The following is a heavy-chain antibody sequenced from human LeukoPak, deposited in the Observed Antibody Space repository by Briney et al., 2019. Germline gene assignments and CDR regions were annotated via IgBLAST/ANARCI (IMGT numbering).Heavy chain of an antibody. V-gene: IGHV3-21*01. CDR3: ARGISYYYDSSGYDY. CDR2: NSSSSSYI. D-gene: IGHD3-22*01. Sequence: PGGSLRLSCAASGFTFSSYSMNWVRQAPGKGLEWVSSNSSSSSYIYYADSVKGRFTISRDNAKNSLYLQMNSLRAEDTAVYYCARGISYYYDSSGYDYWGQGTLVTVSS. J-gene: IGHJ4*02. CDR1: GFTFSSYS.